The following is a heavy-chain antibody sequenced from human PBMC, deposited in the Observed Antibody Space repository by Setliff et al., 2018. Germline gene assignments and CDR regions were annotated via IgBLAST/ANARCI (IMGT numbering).Heavy chain of an antibody. CDR2: LHTSGST. Sequence: NPSETLSLTCAVSGASINSGTYYWSWIRQPAGKGLEWVGRLHTSGSTTYNPSLQSRITISVDTSKNHFSLNLTAVTAADTAVYFCARDNTRPGATDYWGQGTLVTVSS. CDR1: GASINSGTYY. D-gene: IGHD1-26*01. CDR3: ARDNTRPGATDY. J-gene: IGHJ4*02. V-gene: IGHV4-61*02.